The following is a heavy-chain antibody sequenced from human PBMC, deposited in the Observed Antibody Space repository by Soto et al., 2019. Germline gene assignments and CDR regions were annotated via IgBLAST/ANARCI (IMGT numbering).Heavy chain of an antibody. CDR1: GGTFSSYS. D-gene: IGHD1-26*01. J-gene: IGHJ4*02. Sequence: QVQLVQSGAEVKKPGSSVKVSCKASGGTFSSYSINWVRQAPGQGLEWMGEIIPIFGTANYAQKFQGRVTITADESTSTAYMELSSLRTENTAVYYCARDGGRHSGGIDYWGQGTLVTVSS. V-gene: IGHV1-69*01. CDR2: IIPIFGTA. CDR3: ARDGGRHSGGIDY.